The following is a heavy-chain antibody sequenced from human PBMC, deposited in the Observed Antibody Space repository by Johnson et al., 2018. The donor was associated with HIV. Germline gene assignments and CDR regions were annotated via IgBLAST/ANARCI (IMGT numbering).Heavy chain of an antibody. CDR2: ISYDGSNE. V-gene: IGHV3-30*03. CDR1: GFTFSNYG. Sequence: VQVVESGGGVVQPGRSLRLSCAASGFTFSNYGTHWVRQAPGKGLEWVAVISYDGSNEYYAEFVKGRFTISRDNSKNTLYLQRNSLRAGDTAVYYCARHKGQQYDTFDIWGQGTMVTVSS. D-gene: IGHD6-13*01. J-gene: IGHJ3*02. CDR3: ARHKGQQYDTFDI.